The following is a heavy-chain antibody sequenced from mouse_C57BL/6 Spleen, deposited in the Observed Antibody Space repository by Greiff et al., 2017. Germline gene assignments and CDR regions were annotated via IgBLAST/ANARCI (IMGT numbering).Heavy chain of an antibody. CDR1: GYAFSSYW. J-gene: IGHJ4*01. Sequence: VKLMESGAELVKPGASVKISCKASGYAFSSYWMNWVKQRPGKGLEWIGQIYPGDGDTNYNGKFKGKDTLTADKASSTAYMQLSSLTSEDSAVYFCARSGSNLYYYAMDYWGQGTSVTVSS. D-gene: IGHD2-5*01. V-gene: IGHV1-80*01. CDR2: IYPGDGDT. CDR3: ARSGSNLYYYAMDY.